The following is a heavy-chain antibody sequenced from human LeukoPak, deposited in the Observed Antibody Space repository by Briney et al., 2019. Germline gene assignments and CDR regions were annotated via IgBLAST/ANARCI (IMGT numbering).Heavy chain of an antibody. CDR1: GGSFSGYY. V-gene: IGHV4-34*01. CDR2: INHSGST. D-gene: IGHD3-9*01. J-gene: IGHJ4*02. CDR3: ARGVRDYDILNY. Sequence: PSETLSLTCAVYGGSFSGYYWSWIRQPPGKGLEWIGEINHSGSTNYNPPLKSRVTLSVDTSKNQFSLKLSSVTAADTAVYYCARGVRDYDILNYWGQGTLVTVSS.